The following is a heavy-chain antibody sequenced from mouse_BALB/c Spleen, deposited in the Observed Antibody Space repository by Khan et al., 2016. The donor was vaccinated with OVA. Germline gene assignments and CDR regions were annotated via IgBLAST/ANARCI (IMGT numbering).Heavy chain of an antibody. J-gene: IGHJ1*01. Sequence: QVQLQQPGAELVRPGASVKLSCKASGYTFTSYWMNWVKQRPGQGLEWIGMIDPSDSETHYNQMFKDKATLTVDKSSSTAYMKLSSLTSEDSAVYYWARGGGNSLYWYFDVWGAGTTVTVSS. CDR2: IDPSDSET. CDR1: GYTFTSYW. D-gene: IGHD2-1*01. V-gene: IGHV1-61*01. CDR3: ARGGGNSLYWYFDV.